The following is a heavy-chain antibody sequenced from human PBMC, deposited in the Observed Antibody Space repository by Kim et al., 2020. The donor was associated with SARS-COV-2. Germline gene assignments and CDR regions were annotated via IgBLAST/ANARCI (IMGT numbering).Heavy chain of an antibody. D-gene: IGHD5-18*01. J-gene: IGHJ4*02. CDR3: ARHRGDGYGYLYVDN. Sequence: SETLSLTCSVSGGSISTTRCYWGWIRQPPGKGLEWIVSIHFGGNIFYTSSHQGPVTLAPDTSKHQVTLSLRSVTAADAAVYYCARHRGDGYGYLYVDNWGQGPLVTVSS. V-gene: IGHV4-39*01. CDR1: GGSISTTRCY. CDR2: IHFGGNI.